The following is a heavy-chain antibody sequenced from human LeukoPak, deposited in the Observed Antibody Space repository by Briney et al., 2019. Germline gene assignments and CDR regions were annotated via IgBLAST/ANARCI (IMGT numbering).Heavy chain of an antibody. CDR1: GFTFSRHW. Sequence: SGGSLRLSCAASGFTFSRHWMGWVRQAPGKGLEWVANIKQDESQYYVDSVRGRFIISRDNAKNSLSLQMNSLRAEDTAVYYCAREDDFWSGYYSDYWGQGTLVTVSS. CDR2: IKQDESQ. J-gene: IGHJ4*02. CDR3: AREDDFWSGYYSDY. D-gene: IGHD3-3*01. V-gene: IGHV3-7*01.